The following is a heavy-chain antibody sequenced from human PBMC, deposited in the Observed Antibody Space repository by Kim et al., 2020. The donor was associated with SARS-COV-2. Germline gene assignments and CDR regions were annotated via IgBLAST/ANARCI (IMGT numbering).Heavy chain of an antibody. J-gene: IGHJ3*02. CDR3: ARDGDYDILTGYSNDAFDI. D-gene: IGHD3-9*01. Sequence: GRFTISRDNAKNSLYLQMNSLRDEDTAVYYCARDGDYDILTGYSNDAFDIWGQGTMVTVSS. V-gene: IGHV3-48*02.